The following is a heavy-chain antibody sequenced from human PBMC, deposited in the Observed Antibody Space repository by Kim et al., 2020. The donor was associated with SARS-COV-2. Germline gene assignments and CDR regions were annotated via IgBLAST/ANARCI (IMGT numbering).Heavy chain of an antibody. CDR3: ARARGEDGDYGDNWFDP. D-gene: IGHD4-17*01. V-gene: IGHV3-30*01. J-gene: IGHJ5*02. Sequence: VQGRFTISRDNSKNTLYLQMNSLRAEDTAVYYCARARGEDGDYGDNWFDPWGQGTLVTVSS.